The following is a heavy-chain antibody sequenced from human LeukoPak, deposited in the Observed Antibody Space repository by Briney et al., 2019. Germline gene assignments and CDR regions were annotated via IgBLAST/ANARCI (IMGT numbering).Heavy chain of an antibody. CDR3: ASGHLPVGYFDY. CDR2: IIPIFGTA. J-gene: IGHJ4*02. D-gene: IGHD2-2*01. V-gene: IGHV1-69*01. CDR1: GGTFSGYA. Sequence: GSSVKVSCKASGGTFSGYAISWVRQAPGQGLEWMGGIIPIFGTANYAQKFQGRVTITADESTSTAYMELSSLRSEDTAVYYCASGHLPVGYFDYWGQGTLVTVSS.